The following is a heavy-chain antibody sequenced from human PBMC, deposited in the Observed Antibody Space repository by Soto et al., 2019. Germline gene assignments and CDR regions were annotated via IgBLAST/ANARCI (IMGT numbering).Heavy chain of an antibody. CDR2: ISAYNGYT. Sequence: APVEVSWKSCGFTFTSYCMCCVRQAPGQGLEWMGWISAYNGYTNYAQKFQGRVTMTTDTSTSTAYLELGNLRSDDTAVYYCARAPRVVTAATGIRDFDYWGQGTLVTVSS. V-gene: IGHV1-18*01. CDR1: GFTFTSYC. D-gene: IGHD6-13*01. CDR3: ARAPRVVTAATGIRDFDY. J-gene: IGHJ4*02.